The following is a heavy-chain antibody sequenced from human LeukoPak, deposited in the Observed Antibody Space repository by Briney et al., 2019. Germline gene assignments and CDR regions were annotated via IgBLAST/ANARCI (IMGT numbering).Heavy chain of an antibody. CDR2: INPNSGGT. J-gene: IGHJ4*02. CDR1: GYTFTSYG. CDR3: ARGSYGYSGSYYRLDY. Sequence: GASVKVSCKASGYTFTSYGISWVRQAPGQGLEWMGRINPNSGGTNYAQKFQGRVTMTRDTSISTAYMELSRLRSDDTAVYYCARGSYGYSGSYYRLDYWGQGTLVTVSS. V-gene: IGHV1-2*06. D-gene: IGHD1-26*01.